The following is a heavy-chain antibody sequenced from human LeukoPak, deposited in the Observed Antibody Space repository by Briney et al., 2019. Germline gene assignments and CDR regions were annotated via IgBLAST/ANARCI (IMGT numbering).Heavy chain of an antibody. CDR2: ISYDGSNK. CDR1: GFTFSSYG. J-gene: IGHJ3*02. CDR3: ANGYGDYVTGNDAFDI. V-gene: IGHV3-30*18. Sequence: TGGSLRLSCAASGFTFSSYGMHWVRQAPGKGLEWVAVISYDGSNKYHADSVKGRFTISRDNSKNTLYLQMNSLRAEDTAVYYCANGYGDYVTGNDAFDIWGQGTMVTVSS. D-gene: IGHD4-17*01.